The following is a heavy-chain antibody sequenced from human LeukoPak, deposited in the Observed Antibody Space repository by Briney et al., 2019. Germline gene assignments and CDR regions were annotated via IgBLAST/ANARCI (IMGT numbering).Heavy chain of an antibody. V-gene: IGHV1-3*01. Sequence: ASVKVSCKASGYTFTSYAMHRVRQAPGQRLEWMGWINAGNGNTKYSQKFQGRVTITRDTSASTAYMELSSLRSEDTAVYYCARDLGYCTGGTCYPNWFDPWGQGTLVTVSS. CDR2: INAGNGNT. CDR3: ARDLGYCTGGTCYPNWFDP. D-gene: IGHD2-15*01. CDR1: GYTFTSYA. J-gene: IGHJ5*02.